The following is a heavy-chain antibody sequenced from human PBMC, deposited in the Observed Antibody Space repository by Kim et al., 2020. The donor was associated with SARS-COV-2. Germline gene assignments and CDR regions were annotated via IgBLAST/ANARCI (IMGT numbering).Heavy chain of an antibody. V-gene: IGHV7-4-1*02. J-gene: IGHJ4*02. CDR3: ARVALVKGWLQGGLDY. Sequence: ASVKVSCKASGYTFTSYAMNWVRQAPGQGLEWMGWINTNTGNPTYAQGFTGRFVFSLDTSVSTAYLQISSLKAEDTAVYYCARVALVKGWLQGGLDYWGQGTLVTVSS. CDR2: INTNTGNP. CDR1: GYTFTSYA. D-gene: IGHD5-12*01.